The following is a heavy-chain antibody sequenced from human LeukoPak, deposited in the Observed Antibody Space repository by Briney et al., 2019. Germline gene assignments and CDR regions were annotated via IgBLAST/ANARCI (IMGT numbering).Heavy chain of an antibody. CDR1: GASINSGSNY. CDR3: ARSDGYGLVGI. Sequence: SETLSLTCRVSGASINSGSNYWCWIRQPPGKTLEWIGSIYSSGSTYYNPSLKSRVIIMIDTPKSHFSLTLSSVTAADTAVYYCARSDGYGLVGIWGQGTMVTVSS. D-gene: IGHD5-18*01. V-gene: IGHV4-39*07. J-gene: IGHJ3*02. CDR2: IYSSGST.